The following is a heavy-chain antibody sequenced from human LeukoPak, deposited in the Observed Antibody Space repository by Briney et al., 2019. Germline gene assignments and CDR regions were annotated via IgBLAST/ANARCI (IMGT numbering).Heavy chain of an antibody. D-gene: IGHD2-15*01. J-gene: IGHJ3*01. CDR1: GDTFSGTT. V-gene: IGHV3-73*01. CDR3: PKDTHMAT. CDR2: IRSKANSYAT. Sequence: GGSLSLSCATSGDTFSGTTMHWGRQASGKGLEWVGRIRSKANSYATAYAASVKGRFTISRDDSKNTAYLQMNSLRVEDTAMYFFPKDTHMATWGLGTMVTVSS.